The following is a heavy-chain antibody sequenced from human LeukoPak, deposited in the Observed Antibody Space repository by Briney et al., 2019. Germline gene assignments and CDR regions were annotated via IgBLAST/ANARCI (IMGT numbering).Heavy chain of an antibody. D-gene: IGHD3-22*01. CDR3: AREVDDSSGFGFDP. CDR2: ISSSSSYI. J-gene: IGHJ5*02. Sequence: KSGGSLRLSCAASGFTFSSYSMNWVRQAPGKGLEWVSSISSSSSYIYYADSVKGRFTISRDNAKNSLYLQMNSLRAEDTAVYYCAREVDDSSGFGFDPWGQGTLVTVSS. CDR1: GFTFSSYS. V-gene: IGHV3-21*01.